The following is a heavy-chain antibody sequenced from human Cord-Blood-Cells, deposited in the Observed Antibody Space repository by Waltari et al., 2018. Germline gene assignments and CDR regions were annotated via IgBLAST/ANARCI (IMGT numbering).Heavy chain of an antibody. CDR2: INPSGGST. D-gene: IGHD6-6*01. J-gene: IGHJ4*02. CDR3: ARDIRPYLSSSSFDY. Sequence: QVQLVQSGAEVKKPGASVKVSCKASGYTFTSYYMHWVRQAPGQGLEWMGIINPSGGSTSYAQKFQGRVTMTRDTSTSTVYMELSSLRSEDTAMYYCARDIRPYLSSSSFDYWGQGTLVTVSS. V-gene: IGHV1-46*01. CDR1: GYTFTSYY.